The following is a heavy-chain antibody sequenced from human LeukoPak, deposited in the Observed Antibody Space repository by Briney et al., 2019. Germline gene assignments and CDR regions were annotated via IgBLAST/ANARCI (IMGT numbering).Heavy chain of an antibody. Sequence: ASVKVSCKASAYTFTSYGISWMRQAPGQGLEWMGWISAYNGNTNYAQKLQGRVTMTTDTSTSTAYMELRSLRSDDTAVYYCARGKFMVRGINWFDPWGQGTLVTVSS. D-gene: IGHD3-10*01. V-gene: IGHV1-18*01. CDR2: ISAYNGNT. CDR1: AYTFTSYG. J-gene: IGHJ5*02. CDR3: ARGKFMVRGINWFDP.